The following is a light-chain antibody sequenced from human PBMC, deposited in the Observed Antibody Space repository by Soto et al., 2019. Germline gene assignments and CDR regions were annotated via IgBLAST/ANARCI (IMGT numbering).Light chain of an antibody. CDR1: QSVTNSF. CDR2: GAS. V-gene: IGKV3-20*01. Sequence: EIVLAQSPGTLSLSPGERATLSCRASQSVTNSFLAWYQQKPGQAPRLLIYGASRRATGIPDRFTGSGSGTDFTLTISRLEPEDFAVYYCQQYNNWPWTFGQGTKAEIQ. J-gene: IGKJ1*01. CDR3: QQYNNWPWT.